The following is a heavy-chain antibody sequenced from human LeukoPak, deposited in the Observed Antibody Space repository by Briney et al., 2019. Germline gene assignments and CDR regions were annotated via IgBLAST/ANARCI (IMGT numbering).Heavy chain of an antibody. CDR3: ARHRNYYGSGSYYNSNWFDP. J-gene: IGHJ5*02. Sequence: PSETLSLTCTVSGGSISSYYWSWIRQPAGKGLEWIGRIYTSGSTNYNPSLKSRVTMSVDTSKNQFSLKLSSVTAADTAVYYCARHRNYYGSGSYYNSNWFDPWGQGTLVTVSS. CDR2: IYTSGST. D-gene: IGHD3-10*01. CDR1: GGSISSYY. V-gene: IGHV4-4*07.